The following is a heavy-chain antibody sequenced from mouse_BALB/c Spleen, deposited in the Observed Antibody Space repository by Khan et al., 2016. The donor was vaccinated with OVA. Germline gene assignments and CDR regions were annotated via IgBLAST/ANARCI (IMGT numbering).Heavy chain of an antibody. CDR2: INTYTGEP. V-gene: IGHV9-3-1*01. CDR3: ARVGYSGTMDY. D-gene: IGHD2-14*01. CDR1: GYTFTTYG. Sequence: QLVQSGPELKKPGVSVKISCKASGYTFTTYGMNWVKQAPGKGLKWMGWINTYTGEPTYVDDFKGRFAFSLETSASTAYLQINNLKNEDTATYFCARVGYSGTMDYWGQGTSVTVSS. J-gene: IGHJ4*01.